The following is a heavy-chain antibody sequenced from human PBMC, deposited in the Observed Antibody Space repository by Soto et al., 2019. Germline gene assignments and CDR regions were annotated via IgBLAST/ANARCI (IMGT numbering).Heavy chain of an antibody. CDR2: ISAYNGNT. CDR3: ARVLPRITPAGTECWFDP. Sequence: QVQLVQSGAEVKKPGASVKVSCKASGYTFTSYGISWVRQAPGQGLEWMGWISAYNGNTNYAQKPQSRVTMTTDTSTSTAYMELRSLRADDTAVNYCARVLPRITPAGTECWFDPWGQGTLVTVSS. J-gene: IGHJ5*02. V-gene: IGHV1-18*01. D-gene: IGHD6-13*01. CDR1: GYTFTSYG.